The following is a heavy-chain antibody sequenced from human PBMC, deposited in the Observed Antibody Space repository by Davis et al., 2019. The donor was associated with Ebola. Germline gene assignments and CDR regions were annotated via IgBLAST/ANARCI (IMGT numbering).Heavy chain of an antibody. J-gene: IGHJ3*02. V-gene: IGHV3-9*01. Sequence: PGGSLRLSCAASGFTFDDYAMHWVRQAPGKGLEWVSGISWNSGSIGYADSVKGRFTISRDNAKNSLYLQMNSLRAEDTALYYCAKDRAINIDTAMANDAFDIWGQGTMVTVSS. D-gene: IGHD5-18*01. CDR3: AKDRAINIDTAMANDAFDI. CDR1: GFTFDDYA. CDR2: ISWNSGSI.